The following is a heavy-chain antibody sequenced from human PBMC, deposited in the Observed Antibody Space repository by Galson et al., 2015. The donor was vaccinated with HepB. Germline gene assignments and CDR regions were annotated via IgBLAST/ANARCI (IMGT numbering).Heavy chain of an antibody. Sequence: SLRLSCAASGFTFSTFAMQWVRQAPGKGLEWVAVISSDGSNKDYADSVKGRFTSSRDNSKNTVYLQMNSLEAEDTAVYYCARDRDYESSGYYFDAFDIWGQGTTVTVSS. D-gene: IGHD3-22*01. J-gene: IGHJ3*02. V-gene: IGHV3-30-3*01. CDR1: GFTFSTFA. CDR3: ARDRDYESSGYYFDAFDI. CDR2: ISSDGSNK.